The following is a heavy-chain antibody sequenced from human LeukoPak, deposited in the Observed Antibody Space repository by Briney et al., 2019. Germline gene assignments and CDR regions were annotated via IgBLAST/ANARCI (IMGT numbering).Heavy chain of an antibody. Sequence: GGSLRLSCAASGFTFRSYAMHWVRQAPGKGLEWVAVISSDGSDIYYADSVKGRFTISRDDSKNTLYLQMNSLRGEDTAVYHCARDGGAAAAPLDYWGQGTLLTASS. CDR2: ISSDGSDI. V-gene: IGHV3-30-3*01. J-gene: IGHJ4*02. CDR3: ARDGGAAAAPLDY. D-gene: IGHD6-13*01. CDR1: GFTFRSYA.